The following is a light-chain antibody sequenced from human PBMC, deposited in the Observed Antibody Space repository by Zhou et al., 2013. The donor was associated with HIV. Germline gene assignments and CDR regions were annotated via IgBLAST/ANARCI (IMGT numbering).Light chain of an antibody. CDR3: QQYANSPQP. CDR2: GAS. CDR1: HTISANY. Sequence: EIVLTQSPGTLSLSPGERATLSCRASHTISANYLAWYQQKPGQAPRLLVYGASTRATGIPDRFTGSGSGTDFTLTFTTLGPEDFAVYYCQQYANSPQPFGQGTKVEV. V-gene: IGKV3-20*01. J-gene: IGKJ1*01.